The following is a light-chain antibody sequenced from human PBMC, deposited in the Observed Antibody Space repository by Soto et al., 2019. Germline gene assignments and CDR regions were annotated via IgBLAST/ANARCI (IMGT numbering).Light chain of an antibody. J-gene: IGLJ1*01. V-gene: IGLV2-23*01. CDR3: CSYVGATTYV. CDR2: EGI. Sequence: QSALTQPASVSGSPGQSITISCTGTSSTVGGFNVVSWYQQHPGKAPKVIIYEGIKRPSGISNRFSGSNSGSTASLTISGLQVEDEADYYCCSYVGATTYVFGTGTKV. CDR1: SSTVGGFNV.